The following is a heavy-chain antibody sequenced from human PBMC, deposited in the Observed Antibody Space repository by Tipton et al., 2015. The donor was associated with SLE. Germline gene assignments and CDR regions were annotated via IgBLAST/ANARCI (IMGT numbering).Heavy chain of an antibody. CDR1: GGSISSSSYY. V-gene: IGHV4-39*07. CDR3: AREGGGYADY. J-gene: IGHJ4*02. CDR2: IYYSGST. Sequence: GLVKPSETLSLTCTVSGGSISSSSYYWGWIRQPPGKGLEWIGSIYYSGSTYYNPSLKSRVTISVDTSKNQFSLKLSSVTAADTAVYYCAREGGGYADYWGQGTLVTVSS. D-gene: IGHD2-15*01.